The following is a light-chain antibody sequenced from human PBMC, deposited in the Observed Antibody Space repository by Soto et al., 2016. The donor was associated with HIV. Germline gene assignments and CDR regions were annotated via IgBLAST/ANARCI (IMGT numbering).Light chain of an antibody. CDR1: QSISIW. V-gene: IGKV1-39*01. CDR3: QQTYSTPLT. J-gene: IGKJ4*01. CDR2: GAS. Sequence: DIQMTQSPSTLSASVGDRVTITCRASQSISIWVAWYQQKPGKPPKLLIYGASSLQSGVPSRFSGSGSGTDFTLTISSLQPEDFATYYCQQTYSTPLTFGGRDQGGDQT.